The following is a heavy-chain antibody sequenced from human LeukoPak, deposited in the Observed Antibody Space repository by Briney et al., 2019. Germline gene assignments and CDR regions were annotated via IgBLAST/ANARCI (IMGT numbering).Heavy chain of an antibody. CDR2: ISSSGGTI. J-gene: IGHJ4*02. Sequence: PGGSLRLSCAASGFTFSSYAMSWVRQAPGKGLEWVSFISSSGGTIHYADSVKGRFTISRDNTKSSLYLQMDSLRAEDTAVYYCASPGLNNLVPYYFDYWGQGTLVTVSS. CDR3: ASPGLNNLVPYYFDY. V-gene: IGHV3-48*03. D-gene: IGHD6-13*01. CDR1: GFTFSSYA.